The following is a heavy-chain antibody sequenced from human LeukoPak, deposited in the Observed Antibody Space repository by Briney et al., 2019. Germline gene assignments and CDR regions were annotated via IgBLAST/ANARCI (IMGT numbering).Heavy chain of an antibody. D-gene: IGHD3-9*01. V-gene: IGHV3-7*01. CDR2: IKQDGSEK. J-gene: IGHJ5*02. CDR1: GFTFSSYS. Sequence: GGSLRLSCAASGFTFSSYSMNWVRQAPGKGLEWLAIIKQDGSEKHYKGSVEGRFTISRDNAKNSLHLQMNSLRAEDTAVYYCAGGSGYLITSWGQGTLVTVSS. CDR3: AGGSGYLITS.